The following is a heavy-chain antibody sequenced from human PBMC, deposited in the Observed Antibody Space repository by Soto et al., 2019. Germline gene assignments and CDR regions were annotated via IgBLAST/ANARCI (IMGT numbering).Heavy chain of an antibody. CDR2: ISGTGGST. Sequence: GGSLRLSCAASGFTFSSYAMSWVRQAPGKGLEWVSAISGTGGSTYYADTVKGRFTISRDNSKNTLYLQMNSLRAEDTAVYYCARDYYKYYDSSGYYRSPAYWGQGTLVTVSS. CDR1: GFTFSSYA. V-gene: IGHV3-23*01. CDR3: ARDYYKYYDSSGYYRSPAY. J-gene: IGHJ4*02. D-gene: IGHD3-22*01.